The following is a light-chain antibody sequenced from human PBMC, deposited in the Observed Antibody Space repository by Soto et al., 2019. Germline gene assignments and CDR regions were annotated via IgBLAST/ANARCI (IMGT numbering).Light chain of an antibody. J-gene: IGKJ5*01. CDR3: QQHSTYSVT. Sequence: TXRASQSISGWLAWYQQKPGKAPKLLIYDASNLESGVPSRFRGSGYVTQFSLTICSLELDDFALYYCQQHSTYSVTFGGGTRLEIK. CDR1: QSISGW. CDR2: DAS. V-gene: IGKV1-5*01.